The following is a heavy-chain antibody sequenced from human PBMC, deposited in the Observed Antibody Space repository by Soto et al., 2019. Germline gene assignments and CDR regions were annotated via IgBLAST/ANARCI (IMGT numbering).Heavy chain of an antibody. CDR1: GFTFSSYS. D-gene: IGHD3-10*01. CDR3: ARDYYGSGSYYYYYGMDV. J-gene: IGHJ6*02. Sequence: GGSLRLSCAASGFTFSSYSMNWVRQAPGKGLEWVSYISSSSSTIYYADSVKGRFTISRDNAKNSLYLQMNSQRAEDTAVYYCARDYYGSGSYYYYYGMDVWGQGTTVTVSS. V-gene: IGHV3-48*04. CDR2: ISSSSSTI.